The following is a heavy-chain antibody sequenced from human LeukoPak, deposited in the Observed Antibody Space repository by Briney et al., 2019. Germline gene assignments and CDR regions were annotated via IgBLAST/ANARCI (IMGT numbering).Heavy chain of an antibody. D-gene: IGHD6-13*01. CDR1: GGSFSGYY. V-gene: IGHV4-34*01. CDR3: ARSSSSWTLDY. J-gene: IGHJ4*02. CDR2: INHSGST. Sequence: PSETLSLTCAVYGGSFSGYYWSWIRRPPGKGLEWIGEINHSGSTNYNPSLKSRVTISVDTSKNQFSLKLSSVTAADTAVYYCARSSSSWTLDYWGQGTLVTVSS.